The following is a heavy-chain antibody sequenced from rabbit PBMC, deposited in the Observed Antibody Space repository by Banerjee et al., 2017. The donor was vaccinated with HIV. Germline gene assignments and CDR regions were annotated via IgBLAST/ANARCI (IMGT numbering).Heavy chain of an antibody. D-gene: IGHD4-1*01. CDR2: ISGGGSA. CDR3: ARDLAGVIGWNFGL. CDR1: GFDISSYA. Sequence: QEQLEESGGGLVKPGASLTLSCKASGFDISSYAISWVRQAPGKGLEYIGYISGGGSAYYASWVNGRFTISKTSSTTVTLQMTSLTAADTATYFCARDLAGVIGWNFGLWGQGTL. J-gene: IGHJ4*01. V-gene: IGHV1S36*01.